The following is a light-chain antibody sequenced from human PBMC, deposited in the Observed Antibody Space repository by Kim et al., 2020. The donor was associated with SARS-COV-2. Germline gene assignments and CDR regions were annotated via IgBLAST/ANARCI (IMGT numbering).Light chain of an antibody. Sequence: PGQTARSTCSGDALPKQYAYWYQQKPGQAPMLVIYKDSKRPSGIPERFSGSSSGTTVTLTISGVQAEDEADYYCQSTDSSNTYVVFGGGTQLTVL. V-gene: IGLV3-25*03. CDR3: QSTDSSNTYVV. J-gene: IGLJ2*01. CDR2: KDS. CDR1: ALPKQY.